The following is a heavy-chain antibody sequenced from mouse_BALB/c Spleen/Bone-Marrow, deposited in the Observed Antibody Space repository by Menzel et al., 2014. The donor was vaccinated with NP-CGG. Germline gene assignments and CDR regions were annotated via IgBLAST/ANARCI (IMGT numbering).Heavy chain of an antibody. J-gene: IGHJ4*01. Sequence: EVKLMESGGGLVKPGGSLKLSCAASGFTFSDYYMYWVRQTPEKRLEWVATISDGGSYTYYPDSVKGRFTISRDNAKNNLYLQMSSLKSKDTAMYYCAREMAMDYWGQGTSVTVSS. CDR2: ISDGGSYT. V-gene: IGHV5-4*02. CDR1: GFTFSDYY. CDR3: AREMAMDY.